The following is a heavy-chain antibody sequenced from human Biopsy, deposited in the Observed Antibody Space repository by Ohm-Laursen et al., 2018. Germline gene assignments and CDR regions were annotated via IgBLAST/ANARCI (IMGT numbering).Heavy chain of an antibody. Sequence: SGTLSLTCTVSGASISAYYWSWIRQPPGKGLEWIGYLYYSGSTNYNPSLKSRVTISGDTTKNQFSLMLNSVAAADTAVYYCARDSSSWYHHYYYAMDVWGQGTTVTVS. CDR1: GASISAYY. V-gene: IGHV4-59*01. CDR2: LYYSGST. D-gene: IGHD6-13*01. CDR3: ARDSSSWYHHYYYAMDV. J-gene: IGHJ6*02.